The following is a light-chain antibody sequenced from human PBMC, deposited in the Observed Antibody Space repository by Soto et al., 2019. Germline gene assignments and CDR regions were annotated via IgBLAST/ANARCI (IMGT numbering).Light chain of an antibody. J-gene: IGLJ1*01. Sequence: QSALTQPASVSGSPGQSITISCTGTSSDVGGYNYVSWYQQHPGKAPKLMIYEVSNRPSGVSNRFSGSKSGNTASLTISGLQAEDEADYYCQSYDSNLSGWVFGTGTKLTVL. CDR3: QSYDSNLSGWV. CDR1: SSDVGGYNY. V-gene: IGLV2-14*01. CDR2: EVS.